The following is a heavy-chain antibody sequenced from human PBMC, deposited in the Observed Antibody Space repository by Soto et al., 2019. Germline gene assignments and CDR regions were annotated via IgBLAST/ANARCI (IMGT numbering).Heavy chain of an antibody. Sequence: QVQLQESGPGLVKPSQTLSLTCTVSGCSLSSGDYYWSCISHPPGKGLAGIGYSYYSGSTYYNPSLKSRVTISVDTSKNQFSLKLSSVTAADTAVYYCASNSYGYTFYDYLGQVTLVTVSS. CDR3: ASNSYGYTFYDY. D-gene: IGHD5-18*01. J-gene: IGHJ4*02. CDR2: SYYSGST. V-gene: IGHV4-30-4*01. CDR1: GCSLSSGDYY.